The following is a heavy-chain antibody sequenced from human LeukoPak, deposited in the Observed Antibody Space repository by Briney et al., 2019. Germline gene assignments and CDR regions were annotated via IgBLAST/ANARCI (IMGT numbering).Heavy chain of an antibody. CDR1: GYTFTSYD. J-gene: IGHJ4*02. D-gene: IGHD7-27*01. Sequence: ASVKVSCKASGYTFTSYDFNWVRQATGRRPEWMGWMSPNSSDTGYAQKFQDRVTMTRNTSISTAYMELSSLRSDDTAVYYCARGPPNWGYDYWGPGTLVTVSS. V-gene: IGHV1-8*01. CDR2: MSPNSSDT. CDR3: ARGPPNWGYDY.